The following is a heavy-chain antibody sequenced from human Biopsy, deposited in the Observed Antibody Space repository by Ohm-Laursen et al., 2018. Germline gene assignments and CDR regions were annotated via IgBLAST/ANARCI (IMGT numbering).Heavy chain of an antibody. CDR2: ISGSGDTA. CDR1: GFSFDNYA. V-gene: IGHV3-23*01. Sequence: GSLRLSCSASGFSFDNYAMNWVRQAPGKGLEWVSTISGSGDTAYYPDSVKGRFTISRDNSKNTLYLEMNSLRTEETAKYYCTKAGSQDGFDIWGPGTMVTVSS. J-gene: IGHJ3*02. CDR3: TKAGSQDGFDI. D-gene: IGHD3-10*01.